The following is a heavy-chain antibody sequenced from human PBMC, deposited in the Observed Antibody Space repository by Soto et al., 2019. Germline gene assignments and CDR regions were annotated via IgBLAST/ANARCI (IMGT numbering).Heavy chain of an antibody. CDR2: IRSKPNNYAT. CDR1: GFTFSGSA. V-gene: IGHV3-73*02. Sequence: EVQLVESGGGLVQPGGSLKLSCAASGFTFSGSAMHWVRQASGKGVEWVGRIRSKPNNYATTYAASMKGRFTISRDDSKKTAFLQIHSLKTEDTAVYYCTSLDYWGQGTLVTVSS. J-gene: IGHJ4*02. CDR3: TSLDY.